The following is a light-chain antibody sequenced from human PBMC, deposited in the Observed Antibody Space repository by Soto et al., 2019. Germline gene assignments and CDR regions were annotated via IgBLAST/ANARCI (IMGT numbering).Light chain of an antibody. CDR2: DAF. CDR3: QMYGSYPLT. V-gene: IGKV3-20*01. CDR1: QSVISTY. Sequence: EIVLTQSPGTLSLSPGERATLSCRASQSVISTYLAWYQQKPGQAPRLLIYDAFKRATGIPARFSGSGSGTDFTLTISRLEPEDFAVYYCQMYGSYPLTFGGGTKVDIK. J-gene: IGKJ4*01.